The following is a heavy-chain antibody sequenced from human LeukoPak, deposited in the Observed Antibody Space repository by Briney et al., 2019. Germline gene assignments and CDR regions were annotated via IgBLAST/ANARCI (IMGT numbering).Heavy chain of an antibody. J-gene: IGHJ4*02. CDR1: GYSFTSYR. V-gene: IGHV5-10-1*01. CDR3: ARHYGGSARFSDY. D-gene: IGHD3-16*01. Sequence: GESLKISCKGSGYSFTSYRISWVRQMPGKGLEWMGRIDPSDSYTNYSPSFQGHVTISADKSISTAYLQWSSLKASDTAMYYRARHYGGSARFSDYWGQGTLVTVSS. CDR2: IDPSDSYT.